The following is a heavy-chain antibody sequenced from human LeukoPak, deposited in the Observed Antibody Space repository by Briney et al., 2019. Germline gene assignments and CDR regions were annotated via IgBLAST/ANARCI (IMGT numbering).Heavy chain of an antibody. D-gene: IGHD5-24*01. Sequence: ASVKVSCKTSGYTFTNYDINWVRQATGQGLEWMGWLSPNSGNTAYAQKFRGSVTMTMNTSISTAYMDLSSLRSEDTAVYYCARGAMATRVLDFSGQGTQVTVSS. CDR3: ARGAMATRVLDF. J-gene: IGHJ4*02. CDR1: GYTFTNYD. CDR2: LSPNSGNT. V-gene: IGHV1-8*01.